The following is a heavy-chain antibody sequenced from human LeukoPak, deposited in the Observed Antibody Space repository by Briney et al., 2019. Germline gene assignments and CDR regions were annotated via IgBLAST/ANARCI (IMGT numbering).Heavy chain of an antibody. V-gene: IGHV1-46*01. Sequence: ASVKVSCKAFGYTFTSNYMHWVRQAPGQGPEWMGVISPSGGSTTYAQKFQGRVTLTRDMSTSTDYLELSSLRAEDTAVYFCAGFRIQLWSSDAFRIWGQGTMVSVSS. CDR3: AGFRIQLWSSDAFRI. J-gene: IGHJ3*02. D-gene: IGHD5-18*01. CDR1: GYTFTSNY. CDR2: ISPSGGST.